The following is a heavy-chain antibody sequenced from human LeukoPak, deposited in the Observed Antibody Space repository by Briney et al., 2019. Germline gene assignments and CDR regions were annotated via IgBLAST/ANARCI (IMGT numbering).Heavy chain of an antibody. CDR3: AKDGPAVATYGKGDAFDI. CDR1: GGSISSYY. V-gene: IGHV4-4*07. CDR2: IYTSGST. J-gene: IGHJ3*02. D-gene: IGHD5-12*01. Sequence: SETLSLTCTVSGGSISSYYWSWIRQPAGKGLEWIGRIYTSGSTNYNPSLKSRVTMSVDTSKNQFSLKLSSVTAADTGVYYCAKDGPAVATYGKGDAFDIWGQGTMVTVSS.